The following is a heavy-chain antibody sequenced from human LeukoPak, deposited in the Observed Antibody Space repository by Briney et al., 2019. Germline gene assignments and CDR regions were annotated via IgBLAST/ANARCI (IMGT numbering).Heavy chain of an antibody. Sequence: PGGSLRLSCAASGFTFSSYAMHWVRQAPGKGLEWVAVISYDGSNKYYADSVKGRFTISRDNAKNSLYLQMNSLRAEDTAVYYCARAQGGMGRHYYYYYMDVWGKGTTVTVSS. CDR1: GFTFSSYA. J-gene: IGHJ6*03. V-gene: IGHV3-30*04. CDR3: ARAQGGMGRHYYYYYMDV. D-gene: IGHD1-26*01. CDR2: ISYDGSNK.